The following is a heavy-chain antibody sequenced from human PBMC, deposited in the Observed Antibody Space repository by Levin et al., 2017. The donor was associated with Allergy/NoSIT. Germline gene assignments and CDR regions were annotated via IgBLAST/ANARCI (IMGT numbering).Heavy chain of an antibody. CDR2: VSSTGGSI. Sequence: TGGSLRLSCAASGFIFTDFAMSWVRQTPGKGLEWVSGVSSTGGSIFYADSVQGRFTISRDDSRSTLYLQMNSLRVEDSAIYFCTKGQSSSYQYFYGMDVWGQGTTVTVSS. CDR1: GFIFTDFA. D-gene: IGHD6-6*01. V-gene: IGHV3-23*01. J-gene: IGHJ6*02. CDR3: TKGQSSSYQYFYGMDV.